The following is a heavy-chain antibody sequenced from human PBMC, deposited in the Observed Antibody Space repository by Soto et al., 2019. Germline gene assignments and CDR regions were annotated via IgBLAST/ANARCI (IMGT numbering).Heavy chain of an antibody. CDR1: GFTFSSYS. CDR2: ISSSSSYI. J-gene: IGHJ6*02. V-gene: IGHV3-21*01. Sequence: PGGSLRLSCAASGFTFSSYSMNWVRQAPGKGLEWVSSISSSSSYIYYADSVKGRFTISRDNAKNSLYLQMNSLRAEDTAVYYCARDDAQRRLYYYGMDVWGQGTTVTVSS. CDR3: ARDDAQRRLYYYGMDV. D-gene: IGHD1-1*01.